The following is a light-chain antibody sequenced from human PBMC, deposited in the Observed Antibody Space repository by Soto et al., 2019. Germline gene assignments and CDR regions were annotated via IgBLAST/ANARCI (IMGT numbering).Light chain of an antibody. V-gene: IGKV3-20*01. CDR1: QSVSSST. CDR2: GAS. J-gene: IGKJ2*01. Sequence: EIVLTQSPGTLSLSPGERATLSCRASQSVSSSTLAWYQQKPGQAPRLLISGASSRATGIPDRFSGSGSGTDFTLTISRLETEDFAVYYCQQYGGSPLYTFGQGTKLEIK. CDR3: QQYGGSPLYT.